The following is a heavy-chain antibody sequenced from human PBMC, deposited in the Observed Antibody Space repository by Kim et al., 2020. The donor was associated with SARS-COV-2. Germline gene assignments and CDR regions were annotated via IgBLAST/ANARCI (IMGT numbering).Heavy chain of an antibody. V-gene: IGHV4-59*11. CDR2: IHENGRT. CDR3: VSWPTSGYFDY. Sequence: SETLSLTCTVSGGSISGQYWTWIRQAPQKRLEWIGYIHENGRTDYNPSLKSRVTISIDTSRNQFSLRLTSVTAADMALYHRVSWPTSGYFDYWGQGFLVTASS. CDR1: GGSISGQY. J-gene: IGHJ4*02. D-gene: IGHD3-22*01.